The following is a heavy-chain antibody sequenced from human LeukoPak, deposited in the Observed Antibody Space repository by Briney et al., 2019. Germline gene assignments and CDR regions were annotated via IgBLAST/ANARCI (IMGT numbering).Heavy chain of an antibody. CDR1: GFTFNRYS. V-gene: IGHV3-21*04. D-gene: IGHD5-12*01. CDR3: ARGKVATGFR. Sequence: PGGSLRLSCAASGFTFNRYSMNWVRQTPGKGLEWLSSISSSRTYIYYADSVRGRFTISRDNAKNTLYLQMNSLRAEDTAVYYCARGKVATGFRWGQGTLVTVSS. CDR2: ISSSRTYI. J-gene: IGHJ4*02.